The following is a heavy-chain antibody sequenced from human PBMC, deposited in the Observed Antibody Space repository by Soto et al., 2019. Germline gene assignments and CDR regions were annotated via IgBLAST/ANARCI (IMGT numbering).Heavy chain of an antibody. V-gene: IGHV3-30-3*01. CDR1: GFTFSSYA. D-gene: IGHD3-22*01. CDR2: ISYDGSNK. CDR3: ARDPSYSGYYDY. Sequence: QVQLVESGGGVVQPGRSLRLSCAASGFTFSSYAMHWVRQAPGKGLEWVAVISYDGSNKYYADSVKGRFTISRDNSKNTRYLQMNSLRAEDTAVYYCARDPSYSGYYDYWGQGTLVTVSS. J-gene: IGHJ4*02.